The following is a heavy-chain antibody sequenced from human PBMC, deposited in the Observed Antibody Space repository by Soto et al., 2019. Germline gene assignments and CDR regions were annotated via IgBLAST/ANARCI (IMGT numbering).Heavy chain of an antibody. Sequence: GGSLRLSGAVSGFTLTNYFITWVRQAPGKGLEWVSALSSSGSSTYYADSVKGRFTISRDASNNTLFLQMNSLRVEDTAIYFCAKGVSSGTYNDFDSGGQEPLV. V-gene: IGHV3-23*01. D-gene: IGHD1-1*01. CDR2: LSSSGSST. CDR3: AKGVSSGTYNDFDS. J-gene: IGHJ4*02. CDR1: GFTLTNYF.